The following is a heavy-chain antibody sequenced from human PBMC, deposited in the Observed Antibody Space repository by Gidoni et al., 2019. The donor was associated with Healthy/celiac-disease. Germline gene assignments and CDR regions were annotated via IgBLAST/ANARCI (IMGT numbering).Heavy chain of an antibody. CDR3: AKDIAAAGIQYFQH. Sequence: EVQLVESGGGLVQPGRSLRLSCAASGFTFDDYAMHWVRQAPGKGLEWVSGISWNSGSIGYADSVKGRFTISRDNAKNSLYLQMNSLRAEDTALYYCAKDIAAAGIQYFQHWGQGTLVTVSS. V-gene: IGHV3-9*01. D-gene: IGHD6-13*01. J-gene: IGHJ1*01. CDR2: ISWNSGSI. CDR1: GFTFDDYA.